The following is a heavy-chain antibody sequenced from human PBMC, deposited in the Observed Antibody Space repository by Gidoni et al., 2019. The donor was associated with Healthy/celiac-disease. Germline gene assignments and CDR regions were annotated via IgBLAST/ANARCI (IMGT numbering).Heavy chain of an antibody. Sequence: EVQLVESGGGLVQPGRSLGRSCAASGFTVDDYAMHGVRQAPGKGLEWVSGISWNSGAIGYADSVKGRFTISRDNAKNSLYLQMNSLRAEDTALYYCAAFSGYSSSSLDYWGLGTLVTVSS. D-gene: IGHD6-6*01. J-gene: IGHJ4*02. V-gene: IGHV3-9*01. CDR2: ISWNSGAI. CDR3: AAFSGYSSSSLDY. CDR1: GFTVDDYA.